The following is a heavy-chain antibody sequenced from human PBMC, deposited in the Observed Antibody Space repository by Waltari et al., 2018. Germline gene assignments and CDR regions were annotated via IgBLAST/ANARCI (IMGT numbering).Heavy chain of an antibody. CDR3: ARYIAARPRDAFDI. Sequence: QVQLVQSGAEVKKPGASVKVSCKASGYTLTGYYMTWVRQAPGQGLEWMGWINPNSGVTNYAQKFQGRVTITRDTSISTAYMELSRLRSDDTAVYYCARYIAARPRDAFDIWGQGTMVTVSS. V-gene: IGHV1-2*02. D-gene: IGHD6-6*01. CDR1: GYTLTGYY. J-gene: IGHJ3*02. CDR2: INPNSGVT.